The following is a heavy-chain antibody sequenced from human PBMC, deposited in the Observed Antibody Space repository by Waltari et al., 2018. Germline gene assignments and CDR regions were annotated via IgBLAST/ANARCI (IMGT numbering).Heavy chain of an antibody. CDR2: IKQDGSEK. D-gene: IGHD2-15*01. CDR3: ASARLVVAATLFDY. V-gene: IGHV3-7*01. CDR1: GFTFSSYW. J-gene: IGHJ4*02. Sequence: EVQLVESGGGLVQPGGSLRLSCAASGFTFSSYWMSWVRQAPGKGLEWVANIKQDGSEKYYVDSVKGRFTISRDNAKNSLYLQMNSLRAEDTAVYYCASARLVVAATLFDYWGQGTLVTVSS.